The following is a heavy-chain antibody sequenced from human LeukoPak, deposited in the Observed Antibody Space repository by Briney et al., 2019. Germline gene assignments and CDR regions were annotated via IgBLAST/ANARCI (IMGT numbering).Heavy chain of an antibody. CDR2: IYHSGST. Sequence: ASETLSLTCAVSGGSISSSNWWSWVRQPPGKGLEWIGEIYHSGSTNYNPSLKSRVTISVDKSKNQFSLKLSSVTAADTAVYYCARDPRSYYYGSGSHGNWFNPWGQGTLVTVSS. CDR1: GGSISSSNW. D-gene: IGHD3-10*01. V-gene: IGHV4-4*02. CDR3: ARDPRSYYYGSGSHGNWFNP. J-gene: IGHJ5*02.